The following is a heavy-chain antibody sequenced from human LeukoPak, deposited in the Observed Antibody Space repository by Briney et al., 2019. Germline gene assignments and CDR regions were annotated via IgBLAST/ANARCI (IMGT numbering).Heavy chain of an antibody. CDR2: IYTSGST. V-gene: IGHV4-4*07. Sequence: SETLSLTCTVSGGSISSYYWSWIRQPAGKGLECIGRIYTSGSTNYNPSLKSRVSMSVDTSKNQFSLKLSSVTAADTAVYYCALGYSGSYYALHYWGQGALVTVSS. J-gene: IGHJ4*02. CDR3: ALGYSGSYYALHY. D-gene: IGHD1-26*01. CDR1: GGSISSYY.